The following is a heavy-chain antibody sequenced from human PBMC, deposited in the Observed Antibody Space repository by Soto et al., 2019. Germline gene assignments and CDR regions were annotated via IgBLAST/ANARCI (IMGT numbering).Heavy chain of an antibody. V-gene: IGHV4-31*03. Sequence: QVQLQESGPGLVKPSQTLSLTCTVSGGSISSAAYYWSWIRQHPGKGLEWIVYISHSGSTYYTPSLKRRVIISADTSKNQFSLNLTSVTAADTAVYYCAREYTYGSNFFDCWGQGALVTVSS. J-gene: IGHJ4*02. CDR1: GGSISSAAYY. CDR2: ISHSGST. D-gene: IGHD5-18*01. CDR3: AREYTYGSNFFDC.